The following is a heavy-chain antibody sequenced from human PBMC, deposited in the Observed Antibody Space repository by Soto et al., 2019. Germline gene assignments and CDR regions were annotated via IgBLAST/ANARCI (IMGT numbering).Heavy chain of an antibody. CDR2: ISGSGRTI. D-gene: IGHD1-26*01. V-gene: IGHV3-23*01. CDR3: AKVGPSYYYGMDV. Sequence: GGSLRLSCAASGLDFSSEVMCWVRQAPGKGLEWVSSISGSGRTIYHADSMRGRFAISRDNSKKSLYLQLNNLRVDDTAVYYCAKVGPSYYYGMDVWGKGTTVTVSS. CDR1: GLDFSSEV. J-gene: IGHJ6*04.